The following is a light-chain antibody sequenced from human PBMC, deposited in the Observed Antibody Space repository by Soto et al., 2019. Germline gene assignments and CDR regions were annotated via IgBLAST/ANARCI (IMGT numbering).Light chain of an antibody. Sequence: QSVLTQPPSVSGAPGQRVTISCTGSSSNIGAGYDVHWYQQLPGTAPHLLIYGNSKRPSGVPDRFSGSKSRTSASLAITGLQAEDEADYYRQSYDSSLSVVFGGGTQLTVL. J-gene: IGLJ2*01. V-gene: IGLV1-40*01. CDR2: GNS. CDR1: SSNIGAGYD. CDR3: QSYDSSLSVV.